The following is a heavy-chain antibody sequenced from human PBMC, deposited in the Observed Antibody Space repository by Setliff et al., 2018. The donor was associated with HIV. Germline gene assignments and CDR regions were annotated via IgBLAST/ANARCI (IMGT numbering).Heavy chain of an antibody. D-gene: IGHD6-19*01. Sequence: ASVKVSCKASGYSFTGYYMHWVRQAPGQGLEWMGRINPNSGGTNYAQKFQGRVTMARDTSISTAYMELSRLRSDDTAVYYCARDEVIEVAGDFDNWGQGTLVTVSS. CDR3: ARDEVIEVAGDFDN. CDR1: GYSFTGYY. V-gene: IGHV1-2*06. J-gene: IGHJ4*02. CDR2: INPNSGGT.